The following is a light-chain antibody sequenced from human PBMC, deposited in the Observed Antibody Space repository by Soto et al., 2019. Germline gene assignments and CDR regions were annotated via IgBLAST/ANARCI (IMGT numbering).Light chain of an antibody. J-gene: IGLJ1*01. V-gene: IGLV9-49*03. CDR3: GADHGSGSNCVYV. Sequence: QLVLTQPPSASASLGASVTLTCTLSSGYSNYKVDWYQQRPGEGPRFVMRVGTGGIVGSKGDGIPDRFSVLGSGLNRYLTIKDIQEEDESDYHCGADHGSGSNCVYVFGTGTKLTVL. CDR1: SGYSNYK. CDR2: VGTGGIVG.